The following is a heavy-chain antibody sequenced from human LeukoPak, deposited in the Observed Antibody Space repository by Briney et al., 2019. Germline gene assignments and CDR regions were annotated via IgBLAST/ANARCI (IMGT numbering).Heavy chain of an antibody. Sequence: GGSLRLSCAASGFTFTSYWMSWVRQAPGKGLECVANIKQDGSEKYYVDSVKGRFTISRDNAKNLLDLQMNSLRTEDTAVYYCTREGITAAADYWGQGTLVTVSA. CDR2: IKQDGSEK. V-gene: IGHV3-7*01. D-gene: IGHD6-13*01. CDR3: TREGITAAADY. CDR1: GFTFTSYW. J-gene: IGHJ4*02.